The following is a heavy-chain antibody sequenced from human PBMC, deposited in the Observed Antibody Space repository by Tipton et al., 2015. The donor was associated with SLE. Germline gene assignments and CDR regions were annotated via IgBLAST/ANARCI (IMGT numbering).Heavy chain of an antibody. V-gene: IGHV4-34*01. CDR3: ARHQSFRGWSYDFGIGLYRFDC. CDR1: PGSVDGYY. J-gene: IGHJ4*02. D-gene: IGHD3-3*01. Sequence: TLSLTCAVYPGSVDGYYWSWIRQPPGKGLEWLGEIKHGGYTNYNPFLKSRVTILIDRSKNKFFLKLKSVTAADTAVYYCARHQSFRGWSYDFGIGLYRFDCWGRGTLVTVSS. CDR2: IKHGGYT.